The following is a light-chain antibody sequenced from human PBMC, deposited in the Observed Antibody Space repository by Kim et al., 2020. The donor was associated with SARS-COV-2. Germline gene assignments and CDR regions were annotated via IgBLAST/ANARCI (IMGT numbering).Light chain of an antibody. CDR2: GKN. V-gene: IGLV3-19*01. Sequence: VALGQTVRISCQGDSLRSYYASWYQQKPGQAQLLVMYGKNNRPSGITDRFSGSTSGNTASLTITGAQAEDEADYYCNYRDSSGNRLFGGGTQLTVL. CDR1: SLRSYY. CDR3: NYRDSSGNRL. J-gene: IGLJ2*01.